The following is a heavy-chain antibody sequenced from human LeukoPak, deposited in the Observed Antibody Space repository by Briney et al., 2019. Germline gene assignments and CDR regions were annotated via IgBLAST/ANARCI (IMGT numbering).Heavy chain of an antibody. J-gene: IGHJ4*02. D-gene: IGHD3-10*01. V-gene: IGHV4-59*01. CDR2: IYYSGST. CDR3: AREYYGSGSYVIDY. Sequence: KPSETLSLTCTVSGGSISSYYWSWIRQPPGKGLEWIGYIYYSGSTNYNPSLKSRVTISADTSKNQFSLKLSSVTAADTAVYYCAREYYGSGSYVIDYWGQGTLATVSS. CDR1: GGSISSYY.